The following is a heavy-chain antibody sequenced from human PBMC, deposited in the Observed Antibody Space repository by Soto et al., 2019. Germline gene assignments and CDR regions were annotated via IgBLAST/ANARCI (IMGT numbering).Heavy chain of an antibody. CDR2: IIPILGIA. V-gene: IGHV1-69*04. J-gene: IGHJ4*02. D-gene: IGHD3-3*01. CDR1: GGTFSSYT. Sequence: GASVKVSCKASGGTFSSYTISWVRQAPGQGLEWMGRIIPILGIANYAQKFQGRVTITADKSTSTAYMELSSLRSEDTAVYYCARDPFTNDIGVIIFYYCGQRTVLTVSS. CDR3: ARDPFTNDIGVIIFYY.